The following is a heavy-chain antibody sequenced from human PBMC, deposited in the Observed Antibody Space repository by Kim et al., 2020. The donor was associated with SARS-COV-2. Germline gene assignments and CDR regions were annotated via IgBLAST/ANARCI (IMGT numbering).Heavy chain of an antibody. V-gene: IGHV4-30-4*01. CDR1: GGSISSGDYY. Sequence: SETLSLTCTVSGGSISSGDYYWSWIRQPPGKGLEWIGYIYYSGSTYYNPSLKSRVTISVDTSKNQFSLKLSSVTAADTAVYYCSGYCTNGVCSPNWFDPWGQGTLVTVSS. J-gene: IGHJ5*02. CDR2: IYYSGST. D-gene: IGHD2-8*01. CDR3: SGYCTNGVCSPNWFDP.